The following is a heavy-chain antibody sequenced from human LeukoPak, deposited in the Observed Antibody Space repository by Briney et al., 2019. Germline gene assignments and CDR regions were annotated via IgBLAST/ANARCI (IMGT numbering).Heavy chain of an antibody. V-gene: IGHV1-2*02. D-gene: IGHD6-13*01. CDR1: GYTFTGYY. CDR2: INPNSGGT. CDR3: ATHSLSSSWYDY. Sequence: GASVKVSCKASGYTFTGYYMHWGRQAPGQGLEWRGWINPNSGGTNYAQKFQGRVTMTRDTSISTAYMELSRLRSDDTAVYYCATHSLSSSWYDYWGQGTLVTVSS. J-gene: IGHJ4*02.